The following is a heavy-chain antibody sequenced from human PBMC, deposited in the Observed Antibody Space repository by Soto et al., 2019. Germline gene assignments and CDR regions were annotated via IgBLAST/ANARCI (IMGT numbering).Heavy chain of an antibody. V-gene: IGHV3-30-3*01. CDR3: GREAFWEGDCYSGTGAGWFDP. Sequence: QVQLVESGGGVVQPGRSLRLSCAASGFTFSSYAMHWVRQAPGKGLEWVAVISYDGSNKYYADSVKGRFTISRDNSKNTLYLQRIGVRAEDTAVYYCGREAFWEGDCYSGTGAGWFDPWGQGTLVTVSS. D-gene: IGHD2-21*02. CDR2: ISYDGSNK. CDR1: GFTFSSYA. J-gene: IGHJ5*02.